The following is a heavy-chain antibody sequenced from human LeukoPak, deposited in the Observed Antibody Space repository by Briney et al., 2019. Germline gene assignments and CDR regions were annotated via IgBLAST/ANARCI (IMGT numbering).Heavy chain of an antibody. CDR1: GFTFSSYE. J-gene: IGHJ4*02. CDR3: ARDIYYGSGNFDY. V-gene: IGHV3-48*03. D-gene: IGHD3-10*01. Sequence: GGSLRLSCAASGFTFSSYEMNWVRQAPGKGLEWVSCISGSGSTIYYADSVKGRFTISRDNAKNSLYLQMNSLRAEDTAVYYCARDIYYGSGNFDYWGQGTLVTVSS. CDR2: ISGSGSTI.